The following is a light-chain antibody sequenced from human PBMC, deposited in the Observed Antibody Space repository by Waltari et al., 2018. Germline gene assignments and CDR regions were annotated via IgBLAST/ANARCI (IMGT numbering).Light chain of an antibody. CDR2: EVT. CDR1: STDAKGYDP. V-gene: IGLV2-8*01. J-gene: IGLJ3*02. Sequence: QSALTQPPSASGSPGQSITISCTGISTDAKGYDPVFWYQQHPGKAPKLLIYEVTTRPSGVPDRFSGSKSDNTASLAVSGLQAEDEADYYCSSYAGGSSLMFGGGTKLTVL. CDR3: SSYAGGSSLM.